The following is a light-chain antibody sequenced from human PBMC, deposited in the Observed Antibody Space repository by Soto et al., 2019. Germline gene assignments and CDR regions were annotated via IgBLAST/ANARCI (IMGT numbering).Light chain of an antibody. V-gene: IGKV3-15*01. CDR1: RRINLN. J-gene: IGKJ2*01. Sequence: IVMTHSPDTLSLSPLYRSTPSVSSSRRINLNFAWYQQKPGQAPRLLIYSASIRATGIPARFSGSGSGTEFTLTISSLQSEDVAVYYCQQYDNWPPYTFGQGTKVDIK. CDR2: SAS. CDR3: QQYDNWPPYT.